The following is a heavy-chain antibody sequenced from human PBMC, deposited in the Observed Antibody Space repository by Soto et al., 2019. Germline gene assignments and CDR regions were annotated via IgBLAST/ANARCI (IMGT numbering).Heavy chain of an antibody. Sequence: PGGSLRLSCAASGFTFSSYSMNWVRQAPGKGLEWVSFISTSSRTIYYADSVKGRFTISRDNAKNSLFLQMNSLRAEDTAVYYCARDISSISIDAFDIWGQGTMVTVSS. D-gene: IGHD3-10*01. CDR1: GFTFSSYS. V-gene: IGHV3-48*01. J-gene: IGHJ3*02. CDR2: ISTSSRTI. CDR3: ARDISSISIDAFDI.